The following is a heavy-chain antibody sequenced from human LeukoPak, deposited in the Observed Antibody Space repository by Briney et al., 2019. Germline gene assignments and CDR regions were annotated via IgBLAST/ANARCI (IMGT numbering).Heavy chain of an antibody. CDR2: INWNGGST. J-gene: IGHJ4*02. CDR1: GFTFDDYG. CDR3: ARDSDSSGWSTFDY. D-gene: IGHD6-19*01. V-gene: IGHV3-20*04. Sequence: PTGGSLRLSCAASGFTFDDYGMSWVRQAPGKGLEWVSGINWNGGSTGYADSVKGRFTISRDNAKNSLYLQMNSLRAEDTALYYCARDSDSSGWSTFDYWGQGTLVTVSS.